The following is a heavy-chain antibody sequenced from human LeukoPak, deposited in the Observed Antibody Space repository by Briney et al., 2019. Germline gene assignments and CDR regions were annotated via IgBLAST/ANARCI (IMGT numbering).Heavy chain of an antibody. CDR1: GYTFTGYY. J-gene: IGHJ4*02. V-gene: IGHV1-2*02. CDR3: ARVYSIRSFDY. CDR2: INPNSGDT. D-gene: IGHD2-15*01. Sequence: GASVKVSCKASGYTFTGYYMHWVRQAPGQGLEWMGWINPNSGDTNYAQKFQGRVTMTRDTSINTAYMELTRLTSDDTAVYSCARVYSIRSFDYWGQGTLVTVSS.